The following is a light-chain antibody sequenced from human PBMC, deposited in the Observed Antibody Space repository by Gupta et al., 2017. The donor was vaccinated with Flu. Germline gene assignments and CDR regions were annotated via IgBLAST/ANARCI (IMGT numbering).Light chain of an antibody. Sequence: SALPQPASVSGSPGQSIPISCPGTSSDVGGYTYVSWYQQHPGKAAKLMIYEVSNRPSGVSNRFSGSKSGNTASLTISGLQAEDEADYYCRSYTSSSTPLFGGGTKLTVL. J-gene: IGLJ3*02. CDR3: RSYTSSSTPL. CDR1: SSDVGGYTY. CDR2: EVS. V-gene: IGLV2-14*01.